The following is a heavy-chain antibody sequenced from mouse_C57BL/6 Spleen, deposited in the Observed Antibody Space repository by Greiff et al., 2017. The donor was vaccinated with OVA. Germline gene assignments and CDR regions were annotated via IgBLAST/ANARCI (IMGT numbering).Heavy chain of an antibody. CDR3: ARLYYYGSFYAMDY. J-gene: IGHJ4*01. D-gene: IGHD1-1*01. V-gene: IGHV5-6*01. CDR1: GFTFSSYG. CDR2: ISSGGSYT. Sequence: EVMLVESGGDLVKPGGSLKLSCAASGFTFSSYGMSWVRQTPDKRLEWVATISSGGSYTSYPDSVKGRFTISRDNAKNTLYLQMSSLKSEDTAMDYCARLYYYGSFYAMDYWSQGTSVTVSS.